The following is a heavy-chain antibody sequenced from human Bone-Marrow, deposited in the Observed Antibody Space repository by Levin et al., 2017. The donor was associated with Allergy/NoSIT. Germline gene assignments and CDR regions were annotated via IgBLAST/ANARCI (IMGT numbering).Heavy chain of an antibody. CDR2: ISESGSTI. CDR3: ARPYSHYEPHFEY. V-gene: IGHV3-11*01. CDR1: GFTFSDYY. J-gene: IGHJ4*02. Sequence: KTGGSLRLSCAASGFTFSDYYMSWIRQAPGKGLEWLSYISESGSTICYADSVKGRFTISRDNAKNSLYLQMNSLRAEDTAMYYCARPYSHYEPHFEYWGQGTLVTVSS. D-gene: IGHD5-12*01.